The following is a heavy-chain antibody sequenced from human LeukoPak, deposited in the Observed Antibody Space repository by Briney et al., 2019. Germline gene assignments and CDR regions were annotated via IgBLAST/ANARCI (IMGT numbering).Heavy chain of an antibody. CDR3: ARHPIEFSGSSSAFDI. CDR2: IYTSGGT. D-gene: IGHD6-6*01. J-gene: IGHJ3*02. V-gene: IGHV4-4*09. Sequence: PSETLSLTCTVSGASITNSYWSWIRQPPGKGLEWIGYIYTSGGTNYNPSLMSRVTISADTSKNQFSLNLNSVTAADTAVYYCARHPIEFSGSSSAFDIWGRGTMVTVSS. CDR1: GASITNSY.